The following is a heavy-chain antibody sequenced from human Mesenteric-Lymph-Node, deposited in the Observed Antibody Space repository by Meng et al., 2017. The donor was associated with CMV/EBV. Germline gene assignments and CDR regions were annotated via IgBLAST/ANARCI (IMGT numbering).Heavy chain of an antibody. Sequence: GGSLRLSCKVSGYRFTDFWIGWVRQMPGKGLEWMGVIYPGDSDTRYSPSFQGQVTISADKSISTAYLQWSSLKASETAMYYCARPLWSSSHDGDYWGQGTLVTVSS. CDR3: ARPLWSSSHDGDY. V-gene: IGHV5-51*01. CDR2: IYPGDSDT. D-gene: IGHD3-10*01. J-gene: IGHJ4*02. CDR1: GYRFTDFW.